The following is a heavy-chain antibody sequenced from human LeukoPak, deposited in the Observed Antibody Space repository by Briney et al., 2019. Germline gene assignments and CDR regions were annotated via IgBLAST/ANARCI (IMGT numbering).Heavy chain of an antibody. J-gene: IGHJ4*02. Sequence: PGGSLRLSCAASGFTFSTYAMHWVRQAPGKGLEWVALISYYGSNKFYADSVKGRFTISRDNSKNTLFLQMNSLRAEDTAVYYCAKDLGDYGDYQFDHWGQGTLVTVSS. D-gene: IGHD4-17*01. CDR1: GFTFSTYA. V-gene: IGHV3-30*18. CDR2: ISYYGSNK. CDR3: AKDLGDYGDYQFDH.